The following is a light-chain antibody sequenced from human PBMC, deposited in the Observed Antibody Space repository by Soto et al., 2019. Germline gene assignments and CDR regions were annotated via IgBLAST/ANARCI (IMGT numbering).Light chain of an antibody. CDR3: SSYADSKAV. J-gene: IGLJ1*01. CDR1: SSDVGRYNY. V-gene: IGLV2-8*01. CDR2: EVT. Sequence: QSALTQPPSASGSPGQSVTISCTGTSSDVGRYNYVSWYQQHPGEAPKLMIYEVTKRPSGVPDRVAGSKSVNTASLTVSGLQAEDEAVYYCSSYADSKAVFGTGTKLTVL.